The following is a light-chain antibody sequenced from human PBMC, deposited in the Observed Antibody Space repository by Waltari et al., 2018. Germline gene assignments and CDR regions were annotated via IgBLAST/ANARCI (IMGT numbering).Light chain of an antibody. J-gene: IGKJ2*01. Sequence: IQMTQSPSTLSASVGDRVSITCRAGQSISIWLAWYQQRSGKAPKLLISKSSSLESGVPSRFSGSGSVTEFTLTITNLHPDDFATYYCQHYDNYPVAFGQGTKLEIK. CDR3: QHYDNYPVA. V-gene: IGKV1-5*03. CDR2: KSS. CDR1: QSISIW.